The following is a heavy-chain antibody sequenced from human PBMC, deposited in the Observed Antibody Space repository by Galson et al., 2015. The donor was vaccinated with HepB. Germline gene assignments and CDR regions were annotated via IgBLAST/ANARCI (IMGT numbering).Heavy chain of an antibody. CDR2: INAGNSNT. D-gene: IGHD4-17*01. CDR3: AREGDYGPLGDAFDI. V-gene: IGHV1-3*01. Sequence: SVKVSCKASGYTFTSYAMHWVRQAPGQRLEWMGWINAGNSNTKYSQKFQGRVTITRDTSASTAYMELSSLRSEDTAVYYCAREGDYGPLGDAFDIWGQGTMVTVSS. J-gene: IGHJ3*02. CDR1: GYTFTSYA.